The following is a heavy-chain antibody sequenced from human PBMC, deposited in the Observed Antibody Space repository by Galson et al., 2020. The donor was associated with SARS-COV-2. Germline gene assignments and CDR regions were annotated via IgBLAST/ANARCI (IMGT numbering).Heavy chain of an antibody. CDR1: GFTFTSSA. CDR3: AASPYGYCSTTSCYAARMDV. Sequence: SVKVSCKASGFTFTSSAVQWVRQARGQRLEWIGWIVVGSGNTKYAQKFQERVTITRDMSTSTVYMELSSLRSEDTAVYYCAASPYGYCSTTSCYAARMDVWGQGTTVTVSS. J-gene: IGHJ6*02. D-gene: IGHD2-2*03. CDR2: IVVGSGNT. V-gene: IGHV1-58*01.